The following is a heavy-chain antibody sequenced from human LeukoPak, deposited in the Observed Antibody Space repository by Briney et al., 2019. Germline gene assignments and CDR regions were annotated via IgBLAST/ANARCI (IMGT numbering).Heavy chain of an antibody. CDR3: ARGRYYNVFFDY. V-gene: IGHV4-31*03. J-gene: IGHJ4*02. Sequence: SETLSLTCTVSGGSISSGGYYWSWIRQHPGKGLEWIGYIYYSGSTYYNPSLKCRVTISVDTSKNQFSLKLSSVTAADTAVYYCARGRYYNVFFDYWGQGTLVTVSS. CDR2: IYYSGST. D-gene: IGHD3-10*01. CDR1: GGSISSGGYY.